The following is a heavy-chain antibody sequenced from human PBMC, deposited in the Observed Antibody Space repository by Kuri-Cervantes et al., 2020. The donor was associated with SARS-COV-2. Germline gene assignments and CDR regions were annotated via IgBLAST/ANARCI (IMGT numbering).Heavy chain of an antibody. V-gene: IGHV3-11*04. CDR1: GFTFSDYY. CDR3: AKTYSGSYFAAFDI. D-gene: IGHD1-26*01. CDR2: ISSSGSTR. Sequence: GESLKISCAASGFTFSDYYMSWIRQAPGKGLECVSYISSSGSTRYYADSVKGRFTISRDNAKNSLYLQMNSLRAEDTAVYYCAKTYSGSYFAAFDIWGQGTMVTVSS. J-gene: IGHJ3*02.